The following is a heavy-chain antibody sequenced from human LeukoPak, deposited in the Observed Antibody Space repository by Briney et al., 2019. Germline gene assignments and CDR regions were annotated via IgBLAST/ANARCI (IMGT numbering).Heavy chain of an antibody. CDR2: ICYSGST. CDR3: ARVGAARRGFDY. CDR1: GGSISSSSYY. J-gene: IGHJ4*02. D-gene: IGHD6-6*01. Sequence: SETLSLTCTASGGSISSSSYYWGWIRQPPGKGLEWIGSICYSGSTYYNPSLKSRVTISVDTSKNQFSLKLSSVTAADTAVYYCARVGAARRGFDYWGQGTLVTVSS. V-gene: IGHV4-39*01.